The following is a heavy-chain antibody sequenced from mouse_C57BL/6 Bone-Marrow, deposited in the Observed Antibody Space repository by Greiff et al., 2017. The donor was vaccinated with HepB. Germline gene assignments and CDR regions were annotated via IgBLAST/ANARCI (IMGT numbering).Heavy chain of an antibody. CDR1: GFVFIDYS. D-gene: IGHD1-1*01. Sequence: EVHLVESGGGLVQPGSSLRLSCAASGFVFIDYSMSWVRQLPGKAPEWVALIRNKVNGYTTDYSASVKGRFTISRDNSQNILYLQMNTLRAEDSATYYCVKAVSSGSSYTWFAYWGQGTLVTVSA. J-gene: IGHJ3*01. CDR3: VKAVSSGSSYTWFAY. V-gene: IGHV7-4*01. CDR2: IRNKVNGYTT.